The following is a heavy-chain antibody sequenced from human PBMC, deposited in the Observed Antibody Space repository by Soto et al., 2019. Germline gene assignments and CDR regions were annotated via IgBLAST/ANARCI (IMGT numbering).Heavy chain of an antibody. V-gene: IGHV4-34*01. CDR1: GESFSDYF. D-gene: IGHD5-12*01. Sequence: QVHLQQWGAGLLKPSETLSLTCAVSGESFSDYFYSWIRQPPGKGLEWIGEINHSGGRTIYNPSLSSLETKSVDSSKDLFSLRLTTVPAAVTAVYSFASGRGYTWTWGGKGTLVTVSS. CDR2: INHSGGRT. J-gene: IGHJ4*02. CDR3: ASGRGYTWTW.